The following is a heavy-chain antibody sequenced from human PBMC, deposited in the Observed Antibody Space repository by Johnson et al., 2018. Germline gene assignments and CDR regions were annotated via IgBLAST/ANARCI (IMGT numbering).Heavy chain of an antibody. CDR1: GYSFTSYW. CDR3: ARRRHYDSSGYYYLDAFDI. J-gene: IGHJ3*02. D-gene: IGHD3-22*01. Sequence: EVQLVESGAEVKKPGESLKISCKGSGYSFTSYWIGWVRQMPGKGLEWMGIIYPGDSDTRYSPSFQGQVPIAADKSISTAYPQWSSLKASDTAMYYCARRRHYDSSGYYYLDAFDIWGQGTMVTVSS. V-gene: IGHV5-51*01. CDR2: IYPGDSDT.